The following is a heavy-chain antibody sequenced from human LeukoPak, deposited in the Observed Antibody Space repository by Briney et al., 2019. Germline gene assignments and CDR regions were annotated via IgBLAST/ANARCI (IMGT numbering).Heavy chain of an antibody. V-gene: IGHV3-74*01. CDR1: GFTLSHYW. CDR2: ITGDGSTT. D-gene: IGHD3-16*01. J-gene: IGHJ3*01. CDR3: ARGGVPGAFDF. Sequence: GGSLRLSCAASGFTLSHYWMHWVRQVPGEGLVWVSRITGDGSTTANADSVKGRFTISRDNAKNTLYLQMNSLRAEDTAVYYCARGGVPGAFDFWGQGTTVTVSS.